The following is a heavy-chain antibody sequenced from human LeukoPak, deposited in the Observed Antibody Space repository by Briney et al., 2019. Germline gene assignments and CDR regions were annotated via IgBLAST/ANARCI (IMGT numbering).Heavy chain of an antibody. CDR3: ARERDGGRFGEWVCDY. Sequence: GGSLRLSCAASGFTFSSYGMSWVRQAPGKGLEWVSSISGSGGSTQYADSVQGRFAISRDNSKNTLYLQMNSLRVEDTAVYYCARERDGGRFGEWVCDYWGQGTLVTVSS. CDR2: ISGSGGST. CDR1: GFTFSSYG. V-gene: IGHV3-23*01. J-gene: IGHJ4*02. D-gene: IGHD3-10*01.